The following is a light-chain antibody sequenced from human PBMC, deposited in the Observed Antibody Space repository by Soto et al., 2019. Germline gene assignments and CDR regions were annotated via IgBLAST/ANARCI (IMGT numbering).Light chain of an antibody. CDR3: QQSYTTPIT. J-gene: IGKJ5*01. CDR2: GAS. CDR1: QTITTY. Sequence: DIQLTQSPSPLSASVGDRVTITCRASQTITTYLSWFQQKPGKAPKLLVYGASSLQSGVPSRFSGSGSGTEFTLTISSLQSEDFATYYCQQSYTTPITFGQGTRLEI. V-gene: IGKV1-39*01.